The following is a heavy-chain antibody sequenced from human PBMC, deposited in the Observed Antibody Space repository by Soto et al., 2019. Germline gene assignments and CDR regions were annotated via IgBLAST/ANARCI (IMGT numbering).Heavy chain of an antibody. J-gene: IGHJ6*02. CDR3: ARQDYSNYRGGMDV. V-gene: IGHV5-51*01. CDR2: IYPSDSDI. D-gene: IGHD2-2*01. Sequence: GSLKISCKTSGYSFTSHWIAWVRQMPGKGLEWMGIIYPSDSDIRYRPSFQGQVTISVDKSISTAYLQWSSLKASDTATYYCARQDYSNYRGGMDVWGQGTTVTVSS. CDR1: GYSFTSHW.